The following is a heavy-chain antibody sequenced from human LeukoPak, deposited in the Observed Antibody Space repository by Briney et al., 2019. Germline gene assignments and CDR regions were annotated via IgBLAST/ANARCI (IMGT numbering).Heavy chain of an antibody. J-gene: IGHJ4*02. CDR2: ISYDGSNK. V-gene: IGHV3-30-3*01. CDR1: GFTFSSYA. CDR3: ARDPRDIVVVPAAPSLDY. Sequence: GGSLRLSCAASGFTFSSYAMHWVRQAPGKGLEWVAVISYDGSNKYYADSVKGRFTISRDNSKNTLYLQMNSLRAEDTAVYYCARDPRDIVVVPAAPSLDYWGQGTLVTVSS. D-gene: IGHD2-2*01.